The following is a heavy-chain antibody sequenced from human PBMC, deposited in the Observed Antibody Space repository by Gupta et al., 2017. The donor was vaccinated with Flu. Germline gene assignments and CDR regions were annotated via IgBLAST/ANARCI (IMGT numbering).Heavy chain of an antibody. CDR1: GFTFSDYY. V-gene: IGHV3-11*01. D-gene: IGHD6-25*01. CDR3: AREGDTSGLYSYFFDS. CDR2: IVSSGSTK. Sequence: QVQLVESGGGLVKPGGSLRLSCAASGFTFSDYYMSGIRQAPGKWLDWISYIVSSGSTKYYADSVKGRFTISRDNAKNSLYMQMNNLRAEDTAVYYCAREGDTSGLYSYFFDSWGHGTMVTVSS. J-gene: IGHJ4*01.